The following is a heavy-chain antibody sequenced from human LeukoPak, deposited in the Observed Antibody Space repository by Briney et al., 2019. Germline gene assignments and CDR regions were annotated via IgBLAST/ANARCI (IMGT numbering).Heavy chain of an antibody. CDR1: GGSITSYY. CDR2: IYYSGST. CDR3: ARHLDQGIPYYYGMDV. Sequence: SETLSLTCTVSGGSITSYYWSWIRQPPGKGLEWIGYIYYSGSTNYNPSLKSRVTISVDTSKNQFSLELSSVTAADTAVYYCARHLDQGIPYYYGMDVWGQGTTVTVSS. V-gene: IGHV4-59*08. J-gene: IGHJ6*02. D-gene: IGHD5-18*01.